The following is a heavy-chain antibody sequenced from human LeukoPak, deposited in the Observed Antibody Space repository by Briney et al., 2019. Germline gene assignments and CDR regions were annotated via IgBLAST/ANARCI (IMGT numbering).Heavy chain of an antibody. D-gene: IGHD3-22*01. V-gene: IGHV4-4*07. J-gene: IGHJ3*02. CDR2: IYTSGST. CDR3: ARDLGIAQYYYDSSGYGFDI. Sequence: SETLSLTCTVSGGSISSYYWSWIRQPAGKGLEWIGRIYTSGSTNYNPSLKSRVTMSVDTSKNQFSLKLSSVTAADTAVYYCARDLGIAQYYYDSSGYGFDIWGQGTMVTVSS. CDR1: GGSISSYY.